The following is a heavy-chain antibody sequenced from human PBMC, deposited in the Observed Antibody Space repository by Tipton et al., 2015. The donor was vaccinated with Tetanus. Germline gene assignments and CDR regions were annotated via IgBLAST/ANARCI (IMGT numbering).Heavy chain of an antibody. Sequence: QVQLVQSGGEVKKPGASVKVSCKASGYTFGSYHFSWVRLAPGQGLEWMGWINTLNGDTHYARRFQGRVTLTTDTSTSTAYLELRNLRSDDTAVYYCVRVWGRSYWYFVFWGRGTQVIVSS. CDR1: GYTFGSYH. V-gene: IGHV1-18*01. CDR2: INTLNGDT. D-gene: IGHD3-16*01. CDR3: VRVWGRSYWYFVF. J-gene: IGHJ2*01.